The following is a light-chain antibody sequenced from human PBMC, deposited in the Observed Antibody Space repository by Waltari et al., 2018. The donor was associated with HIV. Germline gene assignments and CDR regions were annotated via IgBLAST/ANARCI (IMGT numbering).Light chain of an antibody. V-gene: IGKV3-15*01. CDR1: QSVYTN. CDR2: GAT. Sequence: MMQSPDTLPVSPGEGVTLTCRASQSVYTNVAWYQQRPGQAPRLLIYGATNRAGGFPARFSGGGSGTEFTLTISSLQSEDFAVYFCHQYNNWPYTFGQGTKLDIK. CDR3: HQYNNWPYT. J-gene: IGKJ2*01.